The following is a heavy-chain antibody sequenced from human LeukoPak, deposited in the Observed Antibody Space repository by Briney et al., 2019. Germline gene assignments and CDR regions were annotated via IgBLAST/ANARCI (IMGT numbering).Heavy chain of an antibody. V-gene: IGHV1-8*03. Sequence: ASVKVSCKASGYTFTSYDINWVRQATGQGLEWMGWMNPNSGNTGYAQKFQGRVTITRNTSISTAYMELSSLRSEDTAVYYCAREGTSKAWFDPWGQGTLVTVSS. CDR2: MNPNSGNT. D-gene: IGHD3-10*01. J-gene: IGHJ5*02. CDR3: AREGTSKAWFDP. CDR1: GYTFTSYD.